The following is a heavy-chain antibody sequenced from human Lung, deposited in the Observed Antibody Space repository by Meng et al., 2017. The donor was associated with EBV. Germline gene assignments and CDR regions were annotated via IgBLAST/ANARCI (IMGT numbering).Heavy chain of an antibody. J-gene: IGHJ4*02. V-gene: IGHV1-46*01. CDR2: INPSGGST. CDR1: GYTFTNYY. CDR3: ARGDGGNGSDY. D-gene: IGHD4-23*01. Sequence: QGRLVQSGAEVKKPGASVKVSCKASGYTFTNYYMHWVRQAPGQGLEWMGVINPSGGSTNYAQKFQGRLTMTRDTSTSTVYMELSSLRSEDTAVYYCARGDGGNGSDYWGQGTLVTVSS.